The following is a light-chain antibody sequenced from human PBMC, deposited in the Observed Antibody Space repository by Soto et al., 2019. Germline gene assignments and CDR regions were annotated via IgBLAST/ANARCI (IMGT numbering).Light chain of an antibody. CDR1: QRFXSN. Sequence: IQMTQCPSSLSASVGDGVTIAWRASQRFXSNFNWYQQKPGEAPKVLXYAASSLQRGVPSRLSGSGSGTDFTLTISSLQPEDFATYYCQQSYSTPITVGQGTRLEI. J-gene: IGKJ5*01. V-gene: IGKV1-39*01. CDR2: AAS. CDR3: QQSYSTPIT.